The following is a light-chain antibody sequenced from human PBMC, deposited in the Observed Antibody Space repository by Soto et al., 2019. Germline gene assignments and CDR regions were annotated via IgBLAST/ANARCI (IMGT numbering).Light chain of an antibody. V-gene: IGKV1-5*03. CDR3: QQYNVYSPWT. CDR2: KAT. J-gene: IGKJ1*01. CDR1: QRIDTW. Sequence: DIQMTQSPSTLSASIGDRVTITCRASQRIDTWLAWYQQKPGTAPKLLIYKATILQSGVPSRFSGSGSGTEFTLAISSLQPDDFATYYCQQYNVYSPWTFGQGTKVDIK.